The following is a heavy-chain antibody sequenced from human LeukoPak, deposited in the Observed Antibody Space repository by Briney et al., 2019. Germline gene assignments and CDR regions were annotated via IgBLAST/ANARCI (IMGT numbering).Heavy chain of an antibody. Sequence: ASVKVSCKASGGPFSSYAISWVRQAPGQGLEWMGGIIPIFGTANYSQKFQGRVTITADESTSTAYMELSSLRSEDTAVYYCATYYDSSGYPYYYYMDVWGKGTTVTVSS. J-gene: IGHJ6*03. D-gene: IGHD3-22*01. V-gene: IGHV1-69*13. CDR1: GGPFSSYA. CDR2: IIPIFGTA. CDR3: ATYYDSSGYPYYYYMDV.